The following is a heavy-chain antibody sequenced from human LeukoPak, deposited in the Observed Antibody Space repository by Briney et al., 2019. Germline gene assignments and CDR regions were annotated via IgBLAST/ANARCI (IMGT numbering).Heavy chain of an antibody. V-gene: IGHV3-7*01. CDR1: GFTFSRHW. D-gene: IGHD2-15*01. Sequence: GSLRLSCAASGFTFSRHWMSWVRQAPGKGLEWVANIKEDGREKKYVDSLKDRFTISRDNTKNSVYLQMSGLRVDDTAIYYCARDKEGGSNDHWGQGTLVTVSS. CDR2: IKEDGREK. CDR3: ARDKEGGSNDH. J-gene: IGHJ4*02.